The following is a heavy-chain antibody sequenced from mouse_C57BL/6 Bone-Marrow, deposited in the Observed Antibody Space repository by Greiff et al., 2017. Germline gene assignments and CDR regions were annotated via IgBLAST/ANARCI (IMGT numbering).Heavy chain of an antibody. J-gene: IGHJ3*01. CDR1: GYTFTGYW. CDR3: ARWEKGPFAY. Sequence: QVQLQQPGAELVKPGASVKLSCKASGYTFTGYWMHWVKQRPGQGLEWIGMIHPNSGSINYNEKFKSKATLTVDKSSSTAYMQLSSLTSEDSAVYDCARWEKGPFAYWGQGTLVTVSA. D-gene: IGHD4-1*01. CDR2: IHPNSGSI. V-gene: IGHV1-64*01.